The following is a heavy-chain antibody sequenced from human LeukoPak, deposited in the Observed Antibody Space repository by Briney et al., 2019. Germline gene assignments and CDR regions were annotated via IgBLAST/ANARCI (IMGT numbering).Heavy chain of an antibody. D-gene: IGHD6-13*01. J-gene: IGHJ3*02. CDR2: ISGSGGSP. V-gene: IGHV3-23*01. CDR1: GFTFSSYG. Sequence: GGTLRLSCAASGFTFSSYGMSWVRQAPGKGLEWVSTISGSGGSPYYADSVKGRFTISRDNSKNTLYLLMNSLRAEDTAVYYCAKDRSIAAGDDAFDIWGQGTMVTVSS. CDR3: AKDRSIAAGDDAFDI.